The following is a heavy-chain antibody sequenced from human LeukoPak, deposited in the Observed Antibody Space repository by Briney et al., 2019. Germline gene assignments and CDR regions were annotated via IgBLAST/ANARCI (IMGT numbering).Heavy chain of an antibody. J-gene: IGHJ4*02. Sequence: PGGSLRLSCAASGFTFSSHAMSSVRQAPGKGLEWVSGISGSGGSTYYADSVKGRFTISRDNSENRLYLQMNSLRAEDTAVYYCAKRPRGNYLDPFDYWGQGTLVTVSS. CDR2: ISGSGGST. CDR1: GFTFSSHA. CDR3: AKRPRGNYLDPFDY. D-gene: IGHD3-10*01. V-gene: IGHV3-23*01.